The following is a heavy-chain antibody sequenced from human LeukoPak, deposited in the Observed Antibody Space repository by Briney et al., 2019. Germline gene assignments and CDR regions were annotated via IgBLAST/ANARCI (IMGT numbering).Heavy chain of an antibody. Sequence: GASVKVSCKASGYTFTSYAMHWVRQAPGQRLEWMGWINAGNGNTKYSQKFQGRVTITRDTSASTAYMELSSLRSEDTAVYYCARDRRDCSGGSCYYPLSYWGQGTLVTVSS. J-gene: IGHJ4*02. CDR1: GYTFTSYA. CDR3: ARDRRDCSGGSCYYPLSY. D-gene: IGHD2-15*01. CDR2: INAGNGNT. V-gene: IGHV1-3*01.